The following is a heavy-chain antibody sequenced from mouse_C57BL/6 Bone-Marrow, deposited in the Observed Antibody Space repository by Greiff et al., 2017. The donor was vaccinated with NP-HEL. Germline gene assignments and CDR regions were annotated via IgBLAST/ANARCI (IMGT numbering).Heavy chain of an antibody. V-gene: IGHV3-6*01. CDR3: ARDWTTVVPMRY. CDR1: GYSITSGYY. J-gene: IGHJ4*01. CDR2: INNDGSN. D-gene: IGHD1-1*01. Sequence: DVKLQESGPGLVKPSQSLSLTCSVTGYSITSGYYWNWTRQFPGNKLEWMGYINNDGSNKYNPSLKNRSSITHDTSKNQLFLKLNSVTTEDTATYYCARDWTTVVPMRYWGQGTSVTVSS.